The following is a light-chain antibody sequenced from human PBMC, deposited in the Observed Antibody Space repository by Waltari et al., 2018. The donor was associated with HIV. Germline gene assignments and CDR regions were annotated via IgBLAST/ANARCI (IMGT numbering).Light chain of an antibody. V-gene: IGLV2-23*02. Sequence: QSALAQPASVSDSPGQSIPIPCTGTTSAVGIYNLVSWYQQHPGEVPKLIIYEVTKRPSWVSNRFSGSKSGNTASLTISGLQAEDEADYYCCSYAASRSVVFGGGTKLTVL. CDR2: EVT. CDR3: CSYAASRSVV. J-gene: IGLJ2*01. CDR1: TSAVGIYNL.